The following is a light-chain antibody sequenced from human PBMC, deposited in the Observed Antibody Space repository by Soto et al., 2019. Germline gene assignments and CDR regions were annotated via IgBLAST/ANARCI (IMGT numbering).Light chain of an antibody. CDR1: SSDIGAYNY. CDR2: EVS. J-gene: IGLJ2*01. V-gene: IGLV2-8*01. Sequence: QSALTQPPSASGSPGQSVTISCTGTSSDIGAYNYVSWYQQYPGKAPKLIIYEVSQRPSGVPDRFSGSKSGNTASLTVSGLQLEDEADNYRSSFTGSDNPFGGGTKLT. CDR3: SSFTGSDNP.